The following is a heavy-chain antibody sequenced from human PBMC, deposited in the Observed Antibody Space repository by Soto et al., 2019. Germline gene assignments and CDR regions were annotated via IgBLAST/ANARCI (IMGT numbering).Heavy chain of an antibody. D-gene: IGHD5-12*01. CDR1: GFTFSSYA. CDR2: ISGSGGST. CDR3: AKARRDGYNDY. V-gene: IGHV3-23*01. Sequence: EVQLLESGGGLVQPGGSLRLSCAASGFTFSSYAMSWVRQAPGKGMEWVSAISGSGGSTYYADSVKGRFTISRDNSKNTLYLQMTSLRAEDTALYYCAKARRDGYNDYWGQGTLVTVSS. J-gene: IGHJ4*02.